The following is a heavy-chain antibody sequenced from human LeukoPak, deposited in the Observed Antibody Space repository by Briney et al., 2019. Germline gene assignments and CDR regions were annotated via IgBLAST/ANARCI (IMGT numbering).Heavy chain of an antibody. J-gene: IGHJ6*03. Sequence: PSETLSLTCTVSGGSINYNYWSWIRQPAGRGLEWIGRIYASGSTNYNPSLKSQVTMSVDTSNNQLSLKMTSVTAADTAVYYCARDQSTMVRGPNIHLYMDVWGKGTTVTVSS. D-gene: IGHD3-10*01. V-gene: IGHV4-4*07. CDR3: ARDQSTMVRGPNIHLYMDV. CDR1: GGSINYNY. CDR2: IYASGST.